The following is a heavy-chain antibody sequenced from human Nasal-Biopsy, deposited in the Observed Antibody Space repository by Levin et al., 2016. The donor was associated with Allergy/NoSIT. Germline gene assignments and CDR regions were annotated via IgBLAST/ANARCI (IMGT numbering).Heavy chain of an antibody. V-gene: IGHV3-15*01. CDR2: IKSKSDGGTI. CDR1: GFSFSKSW. Sequence: GGSLRLSCAASGFSFSKSWMSWVRQAPGKGLLWVARIKSKSDGGTIDYAAPVKGRFTISRDDSQNTVYLQMNSLQTEDTAVYYCTTDPRDWGQGTLVTVSS. CDR3: TTDPRD. J-gene: IGHJ4*02.